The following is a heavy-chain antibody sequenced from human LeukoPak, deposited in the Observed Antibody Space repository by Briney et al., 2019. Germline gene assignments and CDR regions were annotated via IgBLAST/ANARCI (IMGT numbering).Heavy chain of an antibody. CDR3: ARGLRLPDDY. CDR2: IWYDGSNK. V-gene: IGHV3-33*01. CDR1: GFTFSSYG. Sequence: GRSLRLSCAASGFTFSSYGMHWVRQAPGKGLEWVAVIWYDGSNKYYADSVKGRFTISRDNSKNTLWLQMNSLRAEDTAVYYCARGLRLPDDYWGQGTLVTVSS. J-gene: IGHJ4*02. D-gene: IGHD4-17*01.